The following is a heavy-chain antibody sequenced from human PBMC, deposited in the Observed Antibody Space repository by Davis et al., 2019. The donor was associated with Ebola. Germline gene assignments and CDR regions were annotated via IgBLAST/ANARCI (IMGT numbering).Heavy chain of an antibody. J-gene: IGHJ5*02. V-gene: IGHV1-18*01. CDR1: GYTFTSHG. Sequence: ASVQVSCLPFGYTFTSHGINCARQAPGPGLEWMGWISAYNGKASYAQNFQDRVTMTTDTFTTTAYMELRSLRSDETAVYYCTLSVDWFDPWGQGTLVTVSS. CDR3: TLSVDWFDP. CDR2: ISAYNGKA. D-gene: IGHD5/OR15-5a*01.